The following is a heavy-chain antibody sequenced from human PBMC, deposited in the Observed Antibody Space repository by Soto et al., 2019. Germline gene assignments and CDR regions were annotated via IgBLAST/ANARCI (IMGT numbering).Heavy chain of an antibody. CDR1: GFTFSDHY. J-gene: IGHJ6*01. Sequence: EVQLVESGGGLVQPGGSLRLSCAASGFTFSDHYMDWVRQAPGKGLEWVARSRNRVNSHTTEYAASVKGRFTISRDEYKTALYLQMNSLKIEDTAVYYCTRGLLGGAPSYTFHGMDVWGQGTTVIVFS. D-gene: IGHD1-26*01. CDR3: TRGLLGGAPSYTFHGMDV. CDR2: SRNRVNSHTT. V-gene: IGHV3-72*01.